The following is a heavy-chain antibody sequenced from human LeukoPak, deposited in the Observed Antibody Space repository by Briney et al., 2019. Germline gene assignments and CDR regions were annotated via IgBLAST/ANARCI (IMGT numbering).Heavy chain of an antibody. CDR1: GGSISSYY. CDR3: ARGRVSSSTWYSTYYYFFYMDL. D-gene: IGHD4-11*01. Sequence: SETLSLTCSVSGGSISSYYWSWIRQPPGKGLEWIGYVDHTGSTKFNPSLNGRVSISRDTSNNFFSLRLRSVTAADTAVYFGARGRVSSSTWYSTYYYFFYMDLWGKGTTVTVSS. J-gene: IGHJ6*03. CDR2: VDHTGST. V-gene: IGHV4-59*01.